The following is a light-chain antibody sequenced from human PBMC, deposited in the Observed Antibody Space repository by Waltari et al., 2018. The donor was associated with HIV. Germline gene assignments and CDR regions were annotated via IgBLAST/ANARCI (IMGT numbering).Light chain of an antibody. V-gene: IGLV5-45*02. CDR2: YKSGSFN. CDR3: MVWHNSAVF. J-gene: IGLJ2*01. Sequence: QAVLTQPSSLSASPGESASLTCTFRSDMNVGTYRIYWYQQKLGGPPQFLLRYKSGSFNERGAGVPSRFSGSKDSSADSGILIISGVQSEDEADYYCMVWHNSAVFFGGGTKLTVL. CDR1: SDMNVGTYR.